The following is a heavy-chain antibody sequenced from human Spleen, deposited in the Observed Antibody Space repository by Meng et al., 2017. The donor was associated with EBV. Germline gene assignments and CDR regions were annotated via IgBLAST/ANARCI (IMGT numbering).Heavy chain of an antibody. CDR1: GFDFDPYA. V-gene: IGHV3-30-3*01. CDR3: AIIPYSNA. CDR2: ISDTGDNK. D-gene: IGHD4-11*01. Sequence: GQWVGAGGGVVQPGRSLRLTCAAAGFDFDPYAVHWVRQAPGKGLEWVALISDTGDNKYFADSVRGRFTISRDNSKNMISLQMNSPRPGDTATYYCAIIPYSNAWGQGTLVTVSS. J-gene: IGHJ5*02.